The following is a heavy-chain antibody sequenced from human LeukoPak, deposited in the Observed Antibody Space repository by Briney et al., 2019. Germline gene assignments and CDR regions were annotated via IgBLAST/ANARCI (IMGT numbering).Heavy chain of an antibody. Sequence: SETLSLTCTVSGGSISGSSYYWGWIRQPPGKGLEWIGSIYYSGSTYYNPSLKSRVTISVDTSKNQFSLKLSSVTAADTAVYCCARSQLLWFGEFGWWFDPWGQGTLVTVSS. CDR2: IYYSGST. V-gene: IGHV4-39*01. CDR3: ARSQLLWFGEFGWWFDP. CDR1: GGSISGSSYY. D-gene: IGHD3-10*01. J-gene: IGHJ5*02.